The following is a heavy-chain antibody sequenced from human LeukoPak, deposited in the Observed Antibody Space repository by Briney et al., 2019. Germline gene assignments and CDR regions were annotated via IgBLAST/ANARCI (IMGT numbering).Heavy chain of an antibody. CDR3: ARDNRQLALDY. V-gene: IGHV4-34*01. J-gene: IGHJ4*02. CDR1: GGSFSGYY. Sequence: SETLSLTCAVYGGSFSGYYWSWIRQPPGKGLEWIGEINHSGSTNYSPSLKSRVTISVDTSKNQFSLKLSSVTAADTAVYYCARDNRQLALDYWGQGTLVTVSS. CDR2: INHSGST. D-gene: IGHD6-13*01.